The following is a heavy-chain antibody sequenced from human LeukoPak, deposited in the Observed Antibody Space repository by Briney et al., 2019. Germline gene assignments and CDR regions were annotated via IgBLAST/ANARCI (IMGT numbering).Heavy chain of an antibody. Sequence: SETLSLTCTVSGGSTSTYHWSWIRQPPGKGLQWIGYISYSGSTNYNPSLRSRVTISVDTSKNQFSLKLSSVTAADTAVYYCARHGGYDYWSLNYYYYYGMDVWGQGTTVTVSS. J-gene: IGHJ6*02. D-gene: IGHD5-12*01. CDR1: GGSTSTYH. V-gene: IGHV4-59*08. CDR2: ISYSGST. CDR3: ARHGGYDYWSLNYYYYYGMDV.